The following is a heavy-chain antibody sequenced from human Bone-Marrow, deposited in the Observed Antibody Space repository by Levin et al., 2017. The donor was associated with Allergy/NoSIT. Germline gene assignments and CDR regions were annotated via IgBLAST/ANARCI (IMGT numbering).Heavy chain of an antibody. Sequence: GESLKISCAASGFTFDDYTMHWVRQAPGKGLEWVSLISWDGGSTYYADSVKGRFTISRDNSKNSLYLQMNSLRTEDTALYYCAKDGGQLVSPGHYYYGMDVWGQGTTVTVSS. CDR1: GFTFDDYT. CDR2: ISWDGGST. CDR3: AKDGGQLVSPGHYYYGMDV. D-gene: IGHD6-13*01. V-gene: IGHV3-43*01. J-gene: IGHJ6*02.